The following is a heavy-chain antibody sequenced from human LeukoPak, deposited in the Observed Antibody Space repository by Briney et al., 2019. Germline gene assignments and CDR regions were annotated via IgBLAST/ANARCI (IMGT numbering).Heavy chain of an antibody. Sequence: ASVKVSCKGSGYTFTSFGISWVRQAPGQGLEWMGWISAYNGNTDYAQKFQGRVTMTKDTSTSTVYMELRSLRSDDTAVYYCARERSGWPRDYWGQGTLVTVSS. CDR2: ISAYNGNT. J-gene: IGHJ4*02. V-gene: IGHV1-18*01. CDR1: GYTFTSFG. D-gene: IGHD6-19*01. CDR3: ARERSGWPRDY.